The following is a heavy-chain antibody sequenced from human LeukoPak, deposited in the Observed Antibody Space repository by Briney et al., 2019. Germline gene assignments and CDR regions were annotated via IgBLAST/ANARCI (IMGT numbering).Heavy chain of an antibody. Sequence: SETLSLTCNVSGGSISSYYWSWIRQPAGKGLEWIGRINTSGTSNYNPSLRSRVTMSVDTSKNQFSLNLTSVTAADTAVYYCARSPVSSPTGHYFDYWGQGTLVTVSS. J-gene: IGHJ4*02. V-gene: IGHV4-4*07. CDR1: GGSISSYY. CDR2: INTSGTS. D-gene: IGHD2-2*01. CDR3: ARSPVSSPTGHYFDY.